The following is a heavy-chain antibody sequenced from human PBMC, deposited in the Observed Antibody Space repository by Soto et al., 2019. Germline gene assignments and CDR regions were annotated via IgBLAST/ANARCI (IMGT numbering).Heavy chain of an antibody. CDR3: ARGIVVVPAATGIGMDV. CDR1: GYTFTSYG. J-gene: IGHJ6*02. CDR2: ISAYNGNT. Sequence: ASVKVSCKASGYTFTSYGISWVRQAPGQGLEWMGWISAYNGNTNYAQKLQGRVTMTTDTSTSTAYMELRSLRSDDTAVYYCARGIVVVPAATGIGMDVWGQGTTVTVSS. D-gene: IGHD2-2*01. V-gene: IGHV1-18*01.